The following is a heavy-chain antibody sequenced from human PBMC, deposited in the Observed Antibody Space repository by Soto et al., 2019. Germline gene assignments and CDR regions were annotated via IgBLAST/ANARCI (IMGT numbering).Heavy chain of an antibody. J-gene: IGHJ4*02. CDR3: AGFVVTASRNSDFVY. CDR2: IYYSGST. CDR1: GISVSTSDYY. D-gene: IGHD2-15*01. V-gene: IGHV4-39*01. Sequence: SETLSLTCTVSGISVSTSDYYWGWVRQPPGKGLDWIGNIYYSGSTFYNPSLRSRVTLSVDTSKNQFSLRLNSVTAADTAVYFCAGFVVTASRNSDFVYRGPGTLVTVSS.